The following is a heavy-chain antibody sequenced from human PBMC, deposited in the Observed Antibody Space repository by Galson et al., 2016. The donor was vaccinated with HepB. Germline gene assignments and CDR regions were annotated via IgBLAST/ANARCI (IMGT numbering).Heavy chain of an antibody. J-gene: IGHJ4*02. Sequence: SLRLSCAVSGFTFSDYWMSWVRQTPGTGLEWVANIKEDGAGKYYVDSVKGRFTISRDNAKNSLYLQMNSLRVEDTAVYYCARWGGRESRESGTTRRFDYWGQGALVTVSS. D-gene: IGHD1-7*01. CDR1: GFTFSDYW. CDR2: IKEDGAGK. CDR3: ARWGGRESRESGTTRRFDY. V-gene: IGHV3-7*01.